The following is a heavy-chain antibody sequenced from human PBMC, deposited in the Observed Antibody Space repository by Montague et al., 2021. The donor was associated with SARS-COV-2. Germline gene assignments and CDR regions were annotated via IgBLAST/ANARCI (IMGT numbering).Heavy chain of an antibody. CDR3: ARDVGKGFSGYETEGGFDY. CDR1: GGSIRSSNW. Sequence: ETLSLTCGVSGGSIRSSNWWSWVRQSPGKGLEWIGEIYHSGSTNNNPSLKSRVTISVDKSKNQFSLKLTSVTAADTAVYWCARDVGKGFSGYETEGGFDYWGQGTLVSVSS. J-gene: IGHJ4*02. D-gene: IGHD5-12*01. CDR2: IYHSGST. V-gene: IGHV4-4*01.